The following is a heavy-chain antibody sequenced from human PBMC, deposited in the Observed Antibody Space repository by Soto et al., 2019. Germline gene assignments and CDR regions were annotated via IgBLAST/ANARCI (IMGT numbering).Heavy chain of an antibody. CDR3: AGDQGGELLEWFLFVY. CDR1: GFTFSSYA. Sequence: QVQLVESGGGVVQPGRSLRLSCAASGFTFSSYAMHWVRQAPGKGLEWVAVISYDGSNKYYADSVKGRFTISRDNSKNTLYLQMNSLRAEDTAVYYCAGDQGGELLEWFLFVYWGQGTLVTVSS. CDR2: ISYDGSNK. J-gene: IGHJ4*02. D-gene: IGHD3-3*01. V-gene: IGHV3-30-3*01.